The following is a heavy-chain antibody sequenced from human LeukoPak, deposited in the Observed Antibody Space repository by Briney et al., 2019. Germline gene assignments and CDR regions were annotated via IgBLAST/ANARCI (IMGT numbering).Heavy chain of an antibody. CDR2: ISVSGVST. J-gene: IGHJ4*02. Sequence: GGSLRLSCAASGFTFTNYAMSWVRQAPGKGLEWVSAISVSGVSTYYADSVKGRFTISRDTSKNTLYLQMNSLRAEDTAVYYCAKPVGYSSSWFDYWGQGTLVTVSS. CDR3: AKPVGYSSSWFDY. D-gene: IGHD6-13*01. V-gene: IGHV3-23*01. CDR1: GFTFTNYA.